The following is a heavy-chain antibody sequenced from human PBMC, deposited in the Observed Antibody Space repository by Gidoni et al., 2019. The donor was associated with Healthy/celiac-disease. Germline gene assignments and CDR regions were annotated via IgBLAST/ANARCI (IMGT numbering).Heavy chain of an antibody. Sequence: QVQLVQSGAEVKKPGASVKVSCKASGYTFTGYYMHWVRQAPGQGLEWMGWINPNSGGTNYAQKFQGWVTMTRDTSISTAYMELSRLRSDDTAVYYCARGRPTSGGSFQFDYWGQGTLVTVSS. D-gene: IGHD2-15*01. V-gene: IGHV1-2*04. CDR2: INPNSGGT. CDR3: ARGRPTSGGSFQFDY. CDR1: GYTFTGYY. J-gene: IGHJ4*02.